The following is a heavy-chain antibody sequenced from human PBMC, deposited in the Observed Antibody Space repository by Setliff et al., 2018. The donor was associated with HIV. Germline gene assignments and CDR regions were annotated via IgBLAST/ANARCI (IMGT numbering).Heavy chain of an antibody. Sequence: SETLSLTCTVSGGYISSGSYHWSWIRQPAGKGLEWIGRIYTSGSTNYNPSLKSRVTISVDTSKNHFSLKLNSVTAADTAVYYCARRDTAMVGFDYWGQGTLVTVSS. CDR1: GGYISSGSYH. V-gene: IGHV4-61*02. J-gene: IGHJ4*02. CDR2: IYTSGST. D-gene: IGHD5-18*01. CDR3: ARRDTAMVGFDY.